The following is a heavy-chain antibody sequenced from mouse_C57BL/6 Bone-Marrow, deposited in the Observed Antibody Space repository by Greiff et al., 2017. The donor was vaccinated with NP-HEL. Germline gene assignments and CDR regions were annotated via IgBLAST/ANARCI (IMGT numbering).Heavy chain of an antibody. V-gene: IGHV5-2*01. D-gene: IGHD3-3*01. CDR1: EYEFPSHD. Sequence: EVMLVESGGGLVQPGESLKLSCESNEYEFPSHDMSWVRKTPEKRLEFVASITSAGGSTYYPDTMEIRFLISRDNTMKTLYLQMSSLRSEDTALYYCARHVPGDGGYFDVWGTGTTVTVSS. J-gene: IGHJ1*03. CDR3: ARHVPGDGGYFDV. CDR2: ITSAGGST.